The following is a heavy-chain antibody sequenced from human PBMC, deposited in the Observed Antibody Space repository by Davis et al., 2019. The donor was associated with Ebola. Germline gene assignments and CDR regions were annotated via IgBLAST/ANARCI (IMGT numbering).Heavy chain of an antibody. Sequence: ASVQVSCKASGYTFTSYYMHWVRHPPGQGLEWMGIIIPRGGSTSYAQKFQGRVTMTRDTSTSTVYMELSSLRSEDTAVYYCARVKYSSSWYGRDAFEIWGQGTMVTVSS. CDR1: GYTFTSYY. CDR3: ARVKYSSSWYGRDAFEI. D-gene: IGHD6-13*01. V-gene: IGHV1-46*01. J-gene: IGHJ3*02. CDR2: IIPRGGST.